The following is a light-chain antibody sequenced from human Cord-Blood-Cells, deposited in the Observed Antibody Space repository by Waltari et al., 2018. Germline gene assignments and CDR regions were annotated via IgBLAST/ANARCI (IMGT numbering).Light chain of an antibody. V-gene: IGKV3-11*01. CDR2: DAS. CDR1: QSVSSY. Sequence: EIVLTQSPATLSLSPGERATLSCRASQSVSSYLAWYQQKPGQAPRLLIYDASNRSTGIPARFSGGRSGTDFTLTISSLEPEDFAVYYCQQRSNWPPYTFGQGTKLEIK. J-gene: IGKJ2*01. CDR3: QQRSNWPPYT.